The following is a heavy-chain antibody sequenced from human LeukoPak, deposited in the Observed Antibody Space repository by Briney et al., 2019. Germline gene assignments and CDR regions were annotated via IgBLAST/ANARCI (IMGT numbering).Heavy chain of an antibody. Sequence: EASVTVSCKASGYTFTSYDINWVRQAAGQGLEWMGWMNPNSGNTGYAQKFQGRVTMTRNTSISTAYMELSSLRSEDTAVYYCARGSIAAAGTGRGVSWGQGTLVTVSS. D-gene: IGHD6-13*01. J-gene: IGHJ1*01. CDR2: MNPNSGNT. CDR1: GYTFTSYD. V-gene: IGHV1-8*01. CDR3: ARGSIAAAGTGRGVS.